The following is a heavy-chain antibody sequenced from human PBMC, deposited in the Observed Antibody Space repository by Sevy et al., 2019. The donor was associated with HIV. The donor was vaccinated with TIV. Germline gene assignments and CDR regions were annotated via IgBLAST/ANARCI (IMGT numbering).Heavy chain of an antibody. CDR1: GFTFSSYG. CDR2: IRYDGSNK. CDR3: APLYYYGSGSHWGMDV. V-gene: IGHV3-30*02. D-gene: IGHD3-10*01. Sequence: GGSLRLSCAASGFTFSSYGMHWVRQAPGKGLEWVAFIRYDGSNKYYADSVKGRFTISRDNSKNTLYLQMNSLRAEDTAVYYCAPLYYYGSGSHWGMDVWGQGTTVTVSS. J-gene: IGHJ6*02.